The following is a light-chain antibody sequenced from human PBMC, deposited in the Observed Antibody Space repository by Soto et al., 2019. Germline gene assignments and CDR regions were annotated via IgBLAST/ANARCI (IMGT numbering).Light chain of an antibody. V-gene: IGKV1-5*03. Sequence: IQMTQSPSTLPASVGHRVTITCRASQSISNWLAWYQQKPGKAPKLLIYKASTLESEDPSRFSGSGSGTEFNLPISSRQPDDFATYYCQPYNTYWTFGQGTKVEIK. J-gene: IGKJ1*01. CDR1: QSISNW. CDR2: KAS. CDR3: QPYNTYWT.